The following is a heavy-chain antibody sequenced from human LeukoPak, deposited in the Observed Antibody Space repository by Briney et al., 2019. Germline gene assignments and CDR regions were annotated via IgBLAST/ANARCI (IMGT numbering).Heavy chain of an antibody. V-gene: IGHV3-43*01. J-gene: IGHJ4*02. Sequence: GGSLRLSCAASGFTFDDYTMHWVRQAPGKGLEWVSLISWDGGSTYYADSVKGRFTISRDNSKNSLYLQMNSLRTEDTALHYCAKGHTVTLYYFDYWGQGTLVTVSS. CDR1: GFTFDDYT. D-gene: IGHD4-11*01. CDR2: ISWDGGST. CDR3: AKGHTVTLYYFDY.